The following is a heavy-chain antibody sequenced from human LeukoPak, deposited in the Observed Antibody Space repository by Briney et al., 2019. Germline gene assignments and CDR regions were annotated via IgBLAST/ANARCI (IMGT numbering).Heavy chain of an antibody. CDR3: ARRSYDFWSGYYNDYFDY. Sequence: GASVKVSCKASGYTFTGYYMHWVRQAPGQGLEWMGWINPNSGGTNYAQKFQGRVTMTRDTSISTAYMELSRLRSDDTAVYYCARRSYDFWSGYYNDYFDYWGQGTLVTVSS. J-gene: IGHJ4*02. V-gene: IGHV1-2*02. CDR1: GYTFTGYY. D-gene: IGHD3-3*01. CDR2: INPNSGGT.